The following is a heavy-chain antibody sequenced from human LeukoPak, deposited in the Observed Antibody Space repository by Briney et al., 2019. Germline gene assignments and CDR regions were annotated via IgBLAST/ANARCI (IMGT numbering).Heavy chain of an antibody. CDR2: ISTYNGNP. CDR1: GYTFTNYG. CDR3: ARGGVSNSWYRTPDY. V-gene: IGHV1-18*01. Sequence: ASVKVSCKASGYTFTNYGLSWARQAPGPGLEWMGWISTYNGNPNYAQKFQGRVTMTTDTSTSTGYMEMRSLRSDDTAVYYCARGGVSNSWYRTPDYWGQGTLVTVSS. D-gene: IGHD6-13*01. J-gene: IGHJ4*02.